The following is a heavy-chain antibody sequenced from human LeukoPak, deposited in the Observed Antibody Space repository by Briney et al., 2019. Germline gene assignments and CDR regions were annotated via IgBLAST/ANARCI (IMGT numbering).Heavy chain of an antibody. J-gene: IGHJ4*02. D-gene: IGHD3-10*01. CDR3: ARGTMVRGVIIDFDY. Sequence: ASVKVSCKASGYTFTSYAMNWVRQAPGQGLEWRGWINTNTGNPTYAQGFTGRFVFSLDTSVSTAYLQISSLKAEDTAVYYCARGTMVRGVIIDFDYWGQGTLVTVSS. CDR1: GYTFTSYA. CDR2: INTNTGNP. V-gene: IGHV7-4-1*02.